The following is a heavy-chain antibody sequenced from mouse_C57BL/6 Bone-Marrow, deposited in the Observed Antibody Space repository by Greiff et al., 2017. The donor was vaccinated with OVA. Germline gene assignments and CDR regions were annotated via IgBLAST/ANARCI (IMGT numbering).Heavy chain of an antibody. CDR3: ASRGYYGSRGYYAMDY. V-gene: IGHV1-22*01. Sequence: EVQLVESGPELVKPGASVKMSCKASGYTFTDYNMHWVKQSHGKSLEWIGYINPNNGGTSYNQKFKGKATLTVNKSSSTAYMELRSLTSEDSAVYYCASRGYYGSRGYYAMDYWGQGTSVTVSS. CDR1: GYTFTDYN. J-gene: IGHJ4*01. D-gene: IGHD1-1*01. CDR2: INPNNGGT.